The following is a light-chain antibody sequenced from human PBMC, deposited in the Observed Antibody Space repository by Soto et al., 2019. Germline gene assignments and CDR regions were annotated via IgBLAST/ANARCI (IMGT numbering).Light chain of an antibody. CDR1: QSVSSY. Sequence: EIVLTQSPATLSVSPGERATLSCRASQSVSSYLAWYQQKPGQAPRLLIYDASNRATGIPARFSGSGSGTEFTLTISSLEPEDFAVYYCQQRSNWPLTFGQGTRL. J-gene: IGKJ5*01. CDR3: QQRSNWPLT. CDR2: DAS. V-gene: IGKV3-11*01.